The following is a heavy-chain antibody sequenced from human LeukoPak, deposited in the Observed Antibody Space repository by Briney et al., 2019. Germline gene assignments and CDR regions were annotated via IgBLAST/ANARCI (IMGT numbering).Heavy chain of an antibody. CDR2: ISAYNGNT. CDR3: ARAPRSSSWANWFDP. J-gene: IGHJ5*02. D-gene: IGHD6-13*01. V-gene: IGHV1-18*04. CDR1: GYTFTSYG. Sequence: GASVKVSCKASGYTFTSYGISWVRQAPGQGLEWMGWISAYNGNTSYAQKLQGRVTMTTDTSTSTAYMELRSLRSDDTAVYYCARAPRSSSWANWFDPWGQGTLVTVSS.